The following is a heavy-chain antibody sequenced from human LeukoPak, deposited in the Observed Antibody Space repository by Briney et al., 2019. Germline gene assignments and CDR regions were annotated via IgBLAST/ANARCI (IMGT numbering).Heavy chain of an antibody. CDR1: GFTFTDYN. V-gene: IGHV3-21*06. J-gene: IGHJ4*02. Sequence: GGSLRLSCAASGFTFTDYNMNWVCQAPGKGLGWVSSISSSSTYIYYADSVKGRFTISRDNAKNSLYLQMSSLSAEDTAVYYCARDRDFDYWGQGTLVTVSS. CDR3: ARDRDFDY. CDR2: ISSSSTYI.